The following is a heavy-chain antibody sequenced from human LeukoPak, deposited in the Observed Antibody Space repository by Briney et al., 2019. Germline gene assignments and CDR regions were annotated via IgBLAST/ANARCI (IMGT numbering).Heavy chain of an antibody. Sequence: SETLSLTCTVSGGSISSYYWSWIRQPAGKGLEWIGRIYTSGSTNYNPSLKSRVTMSVDTSKNQFSLKLSSVTAADTAVYYCARGYCSSTSCYRRYFDYWGQGTLVTVSS. V-gene: IGHV4-4*07. D-gene: IGHD2-2*02. CDR3: ARGYCSSTSCYRRYFDY. J-gene: IGHJ4*02. CDR1: GGSISSYY. CDR2: IYTSGST.